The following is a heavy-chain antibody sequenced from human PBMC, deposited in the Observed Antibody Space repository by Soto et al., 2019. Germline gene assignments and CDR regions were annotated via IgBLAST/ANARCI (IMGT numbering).Heavy chain of an antibody. CDR1: GGTFSSYT. V-gene: IGHV1-69*08. Sequence: QVQLVQSGAEVKKPGSSVKVSCKASGGTFSSYTISWVRQAPGQGLEWMGRIIPILGIANYAQKFQGRVTITADKSTSTAYMELSSLRSEDTAVYYCARDGDSDWRFDYWGQGTLVTVSS. J-gene: IGHJ4*02. CDR2: IIPILGIA. CDR3: ARDGDSDWRFDY. D-gene: IGHD6-19*01.